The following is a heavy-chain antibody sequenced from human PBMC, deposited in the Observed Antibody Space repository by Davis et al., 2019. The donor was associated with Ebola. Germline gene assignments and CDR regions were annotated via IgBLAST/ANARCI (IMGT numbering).Heavy chain of an antibody. CDR2: IYPGDSDT. CDR3: ARAPYYYDVSGFYVDY. CDR1: GYSFTIYW. Sequence: KVSCKGSGYSFTIYWIGWVRQMPGKGLEWMGIIYPGDSDTRYSPSFLGQVIFSADKSISTAFLQWSSLKASDTATYYCARAPYYYDVSGFYVDYWGQGTLVTVSS. J-gene: IGHJ4*02. V-gene: IGHV5-51*01. D-gene: IGHD3-22*01.